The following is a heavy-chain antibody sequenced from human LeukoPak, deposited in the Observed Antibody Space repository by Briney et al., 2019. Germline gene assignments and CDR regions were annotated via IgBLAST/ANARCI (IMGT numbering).Heavy chain of an antibody. CDR2: ISTSGTTI. Sequence: QSGGSLRLSCAASGFSFSSFEMNWVRPAAGTGLEWISYISTSGTTIYYADSVKGRFTISRDNAKNSLYLQMNSLRAEDTAVYYCAREMGGYPFDYWGQGTLVTVSS. D-gene: IGHD5-12*01. CDR3: AREMGGYPFDY. J-gene: IGHJ4*02. V-gene: IGHV3-48*03. CDR1: GFSFSSFE.